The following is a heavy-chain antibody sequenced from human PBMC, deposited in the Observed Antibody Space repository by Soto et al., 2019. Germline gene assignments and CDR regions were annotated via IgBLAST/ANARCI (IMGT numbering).Heavy chain of an antibody. V-gene: IGHV3-15*07. CDR2: IKSKTDGGTS. Sequence: EVQLVESGGGLVKPGGSLRLSCAASGFTFSNAWMNWVRQAPGKGLEWVGRIKSKTDGGTSDYAAPVKGRFTISRDDSKNTLYLQMNSLKTEDTAVYYCTKSYSSGWYDDAFDIWGQGTMVTVSS. J-gene: IGHJ3*02. D-gene: IGHD6-19*01. CDR1: GFTFSNAW. CDR3: TKSYSSGWYDDAFDI.